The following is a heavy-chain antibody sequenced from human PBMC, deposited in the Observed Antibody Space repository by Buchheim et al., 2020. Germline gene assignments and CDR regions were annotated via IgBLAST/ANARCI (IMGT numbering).Heavy chain of an antibody. Sequence: QVQLQQWGAGLFKPSETLSLTCAVYGGSFSGYYWSWIRQPPGKGLEWIGEINHSGSTNYNPSLKSRVTISVDTSKNQFSLKLSSVTAADTAVYYCARGNRDGANTKFDYWGQGTL. V-gene: IGHV4-34*01. D-gene: IGHD4/OR15-4a*01. CDR2: INHSGST. J-gene: IGHJ4*02. CDR3: ARGNRDGANTKFDY. CDR1: GGSFSGYY.